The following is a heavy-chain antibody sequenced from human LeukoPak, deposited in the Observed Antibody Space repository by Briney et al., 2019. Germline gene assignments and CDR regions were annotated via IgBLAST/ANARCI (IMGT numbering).Heavy chain of an antibody. CDR2: IYYSGST. D-gene: IGHD5-18*01. CDR3: ARVVGGYSYGYDYYYGMDV. Sequence: SGTLSLTCTVSGGSISSYYWSWIRQPPGKGLEWIGYIYYSGSTNYNPSLKSRVTISVDTSKNQFSLKLSSVTAADTAVYYCARVVGGYSYGYDYYYGMDVWGQGTTVTVSS. CDR1: GGSISSYY. V-gene: IGHV4-59*01. J-gene: IGHJ6*02.